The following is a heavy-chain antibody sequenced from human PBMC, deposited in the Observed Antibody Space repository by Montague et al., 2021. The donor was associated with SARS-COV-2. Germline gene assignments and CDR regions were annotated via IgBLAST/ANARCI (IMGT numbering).Heavy chain of an antibody. CDR3: ARGQPPRITFGGIISYGLAV. CDR1: GGSFSGYY. Sequence: SETLSLTCAVYGGSFSGYYWTWIRQPPGKGLERIGEINHSGSTNYNQSLKSRVTISVDTSKNQFSLKLRPVTAADTAVYYCARGQPPRITFGGIISYGLAVWGQGTTVTVSS. J-gene: IGHJ6*02. D-gene: IGHD3-16*01. CDR2: INHSGST. V-gene: IGHV4-34*01.